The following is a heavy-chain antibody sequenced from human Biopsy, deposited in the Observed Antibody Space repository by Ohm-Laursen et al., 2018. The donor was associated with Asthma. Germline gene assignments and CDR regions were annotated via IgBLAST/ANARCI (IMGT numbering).Heavy chain of an antibody. V-gene: IGHV1-69*01. CDR2: INSVFGTT. Sequence: SSVKVSCKSLGGTFNTYVIGWGRQAPRQGLEWMGGINSVFGTTTYPQKFQDRVTITADDSTSTVYMELSRLRSEDTAVYYCARKAGSCISRTCYSLDFWGQGTLVTVSS. CDR1: GGTFNTYV. D-gene: IGHD2-2*01. CDR3: ARKAGSCISRTCYSLDF. J-gene: IGHJ4*02.